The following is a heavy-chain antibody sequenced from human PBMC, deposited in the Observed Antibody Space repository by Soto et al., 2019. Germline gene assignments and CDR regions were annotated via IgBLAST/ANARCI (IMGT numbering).Heavy chain of an antibody. CDR3: ARQSTGYSVEVDY. CDR1: GDSVSGNSAA. CDR2: TYYRSRWYN. Sequence: SQTLSLTCAISGDSVSGNSAAWNWIRQSPSRGLEWLGRTYYRSRWYNDYAVSVKSRITVTPDTSKNQFSLKLTSVTAADTAVYYCARQSTGYSVEVDYWGQGTLVTVSS. V-gene: IGHV6-1*01. D-gene: IGHD6-13*01. J-gene: IGHJ4*02.